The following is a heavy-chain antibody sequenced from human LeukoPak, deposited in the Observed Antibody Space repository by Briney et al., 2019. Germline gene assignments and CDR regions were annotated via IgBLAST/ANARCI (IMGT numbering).Heavy chain of an antibody. CDR2: IIPIFGTA. CDR1: GSTFSSYA. CDR3: ARAVTMVRGVIMDYYYGMDV. J-gene: IGHJ6*04. D-gene: IGHD3-10*01. Sequence: GSSVKVSCKASGSTFSSYAISWVRQAPGQGLEWMGGIIPIFGTANYAQKFQGRVTITADKSTSTAYMELSSLRSEDTAVYYCARAVTMVRGVIMDYYYGMDVWSKGTTVTVSS. V-gene: IGHV1-69*06.